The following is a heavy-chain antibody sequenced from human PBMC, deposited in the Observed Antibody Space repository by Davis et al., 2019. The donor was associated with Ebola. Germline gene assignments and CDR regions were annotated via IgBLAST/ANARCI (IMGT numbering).Heavy chain of an antibody. CDR1: GFTFSDYY. CDR2: ISGSGGST. J-gene: IGHJ3*02. CDR3: AKVLILAFDI. Sequence: PGGSLRLSCAASGFTFSDYYMSWVRQAPGKGLEWVSAISGSGGSTYYADSVKGRFTISRDNSKNTLYLQMNSLRAEDTAVYYCAKVLILAFDIWGQGTMVTVSS. V-gene: IGHV3-23*01. D-gene: IGHD2-21*01.